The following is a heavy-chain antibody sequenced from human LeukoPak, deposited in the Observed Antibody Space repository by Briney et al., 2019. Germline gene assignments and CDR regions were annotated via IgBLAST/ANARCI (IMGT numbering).Heavy chain of an antibody. Sequence: GGSLRLSCAASGFTFSDYGMHWVRQAPGKGLEWLAFIRYDGTNKYYEDSVKGRFTISRDNSKNTLYLQLNSLRAEDTAVYYCARDLGRGYCSGGSCYSLYFDLWGRGTLVTVSS. CDR3: ARDLGRGYCSGGSCYSLYFDL. CDR1: GFTFSDYG. V-gene: IGHV3-30*02. J-gene: IGHJ2*01. D-gene: IGHD2-15*01. CDR2: IRYDGTNK.